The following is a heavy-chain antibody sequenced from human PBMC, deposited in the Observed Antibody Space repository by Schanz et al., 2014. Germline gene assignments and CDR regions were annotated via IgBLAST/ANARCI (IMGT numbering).Heavy chain of an antibody. J-gene: IGHJ4*02. CDR2: IWNNGVTK. V-gene: IGHV3-33*01. Sequence: QVQLVESGGGVVQPGRSLRLSCAASGFAFSVYGMHWVRQAPGKGPEWVAVIWNNGVTKYYPDSVKGRFTVSRDSGQNALYLQMNSLRAGDTAVDYCARGTDWNLHYWGQGALVTVSS. CDR1: GFAFSVYG. D-gene: IGHD1-1*01. CDR3: ARGTDWNLHY.